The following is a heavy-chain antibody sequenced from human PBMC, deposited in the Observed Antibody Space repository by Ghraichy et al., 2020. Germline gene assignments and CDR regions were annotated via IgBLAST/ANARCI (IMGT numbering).Heavy chain of an antibody. CDR1: GVSVNDYY. Sequence: SETLSLTCSVSGVSVNDYYWSWIRQPPGKGLEWVGFVYYSENPTYNPALKNRVSMSIDTSKNQVSLKLKSVTTADTAVYFCASIAAVGTATDYWGQG. J-gene: IGHJ4*02. CDR3: ASIAAVGTATDY. V-gene: IGHV4-59*02. CDR2: VYYSENP. D-gene: IGHD6-13*01.